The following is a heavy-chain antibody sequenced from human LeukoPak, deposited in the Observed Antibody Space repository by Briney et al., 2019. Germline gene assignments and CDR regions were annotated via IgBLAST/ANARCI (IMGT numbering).Heavy chain of an antibody. Sequence: RISCKGSGYSFTSYWISWVRQAPGQGLEWMGGIIPIFGTANYAQKFQGRVTITADESTSTAYMELSSLRSEDTAVYYCAREIRNFLYSSGWYFDYWGQGTLVTVPS. V-gene: IGHV1-69*01. CDR2: IIPIFGTA. J-gene: IGHJ4*02. CDR1: GYSFTSYW. CDR3: AREIRNFLYSSGWYFDY. D-gene: IGHD6-19*01.